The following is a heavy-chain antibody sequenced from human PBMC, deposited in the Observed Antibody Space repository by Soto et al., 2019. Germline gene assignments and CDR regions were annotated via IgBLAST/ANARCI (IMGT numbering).Heavy chain of an antibody. J-gene: IGHJ3*01. Sequence: SVKVSCKTSGFTFTNSAVQWVRQARGQRLGWIGWIIVASGRTNYAREVQERVTISRDTSTSTAYMELSGLRSEDTAVYYCVAELYSGGGCCSFDFWGQGTMVTVSS. D-gene: IGHD2-21*02. V-gene: IGHV1-58*01. CDR3: VAELYSGGGCCSFDF. CDR1: GFTFTNSA. CDR2: IIVASGRT.